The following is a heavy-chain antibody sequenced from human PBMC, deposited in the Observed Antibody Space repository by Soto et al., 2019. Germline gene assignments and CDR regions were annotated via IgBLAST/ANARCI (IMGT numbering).Heavy chain of an antibody. Sequence: PGGSLRLSCAASGFTFSSYAMSWVRQAPGKGLEWVSAISGSGGSTYYADYVKGRFTISRDNSKNTLYLQMNSLRAEDTAVYYCAKVLFGYNYYYDIICPDAFDFWGQGTMFTVSS. V-gene: IGHV3-23*01. CDR1: GFTFSSYA. J-gene: IGHJ3*01. D-gene: IGHD3-22*01. CDR2: ISGSGGST. CDR3: AKVLFGYNYYYDIICPDAFDF.